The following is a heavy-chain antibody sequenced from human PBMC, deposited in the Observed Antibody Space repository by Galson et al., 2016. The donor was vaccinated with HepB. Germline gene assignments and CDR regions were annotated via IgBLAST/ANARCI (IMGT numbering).Heavy chain of an antibody. CDR3: ARDHFLGTGGMFYYGMDV. CDR1: GYTFSGYH. V-gene: IGHV1-2*04. D-gene: IGHD2-15*01. J-gene: IGHJ6*02. CDR2: INPDSGVT. Sequence: SVKVSCKASGYTFSGYHLHWVRQAPGQGLEWMGWINPDSGVTKYSQKFQGWVTMTRDTSISTAYMELSRLRSDDTAVYYCARDHFLGTGGMFYYGMDVWGQGTTVTVSS.